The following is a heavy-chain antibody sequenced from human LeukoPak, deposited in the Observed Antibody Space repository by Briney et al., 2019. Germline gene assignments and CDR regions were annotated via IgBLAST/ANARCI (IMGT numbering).Heavy chain of an antibody. J-gene: IGHJ4*02. Sequence: ASVKVSCKASGYTFTGYYMHWVRQAPGQGLEWMGRINPNSGGTNYAQKFQGRVTTTRDTSISTAYMELSGLRSDDTAVYYCARIPDDYVWGSSDYWGQGTLVTVSS. CDR3: ARIPDDYVWGSSDY. D-gene: IGHD3-16*01. V-gene: IGHV1-2*06. CDR2: INPNSGGT. CDR1: GYTFTGYY.